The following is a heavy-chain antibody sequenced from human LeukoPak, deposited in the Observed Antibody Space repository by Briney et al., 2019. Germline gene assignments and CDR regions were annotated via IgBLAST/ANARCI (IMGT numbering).Heavy chain of an antibody. CDR3: ARYYYDSSGYSRGDAFDI. V-gene: IGHV4-39*01. CDR2: IYYSGNT. Sequence: SETLSLTCTVSGDSVASSNYYWGWIRQPPGKGLDWIGTIYYSGNTYYNPSLKSRVTISVDTSKNQFSLKLSSVTAADTAVYYCARYYYDSSGYSRGDAFDIWGQGTMVTVSS. D-gene: IGHD3-22*01. CDR1: GDSVASSNYY. J-gene: IGHJ3*02.